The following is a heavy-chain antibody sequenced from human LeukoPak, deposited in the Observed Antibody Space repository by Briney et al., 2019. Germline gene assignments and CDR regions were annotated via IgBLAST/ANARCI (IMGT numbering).Heavy chain of an antibody. V-gene: IGHV3-23*01. CDR2: ISASGGTT. J-gene: IGHJ4*02. D-gene: IGHD2-8*01. CDR3: ARVEMGCTNGVCYSLGNFDY. CDR1: GFTFSSYA. Sequence: GGSLRLSCAASGFTFSSYALSWVRQAPGKGLEWVSVISASGGTTYYADSVKGRFTISRDTSKDTVYLQMHSLRAEDTAVYYCARVEMGCTNGVCYSLGNFDYWGQGTLVTVSS.